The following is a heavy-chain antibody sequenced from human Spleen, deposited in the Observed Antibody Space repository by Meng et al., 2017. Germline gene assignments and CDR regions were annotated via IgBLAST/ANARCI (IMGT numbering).Heavy chain of an antibody. D-gene: IGHD3-22*01. CDR2: LNPNTGGT. Sequence: ASVKVSCKASGYTFTGYYIHWVRQAPGQGLEWMGWLNPNTGGTNYAQKFQGRVTMTRDTSINTAYMELSRLRSDDTAVYYCARAHYDSSGYYSDAFDIWGQGTMVTVSS. V-gene: IGHV1-2*02. CDR1: GYTFTGYY. J-gene: IGHJ3*02. CDR3: ARAHYDSSGYYSDAFDI.